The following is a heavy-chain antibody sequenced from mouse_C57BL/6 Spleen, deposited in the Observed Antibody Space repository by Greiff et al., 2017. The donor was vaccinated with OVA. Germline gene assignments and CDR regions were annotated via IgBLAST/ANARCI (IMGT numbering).Heavy chain of an antibody. D-gene: IGHD2-4*01. J-gene: IGHJ4*01. CDR3: AHYYDYAGYYAMDY. CDR1: GFTFSDYG. V-gene: IGHV5-17*01. Sequence: EVQGVESGGGLVKPGGSLKLSCAASGFTFSDYGMHWVRQAPEKGLEWVAYISSGSSTIYYADTVKGRFTISRDTAKNTLFLQMTSLRSEDTAMYYCAHYYDYAGYYAMDYWGQGTSVTVSS. CDR2: ISSGSSTI.